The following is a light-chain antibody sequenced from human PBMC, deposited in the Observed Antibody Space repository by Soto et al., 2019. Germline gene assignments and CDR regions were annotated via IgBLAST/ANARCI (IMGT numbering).Light chain of an antibody. Sequence: QSVLTQPPSASGSPGQSVTISCTGTSSDVGAYNYVSWYQQLPGKAPKLIIYEVSKRPSGVPDRFSGSKSGNTASLTVSGLQAEHEADYYCTSYAGTYSFFYVFGTGTSHRP. CDR2: EVS. CDR1: SSDVGAYNY. J-gene: IGLJ1*01. V-gene: IGLV2-8*01. CDR3: TSYAGTYSFFYV.